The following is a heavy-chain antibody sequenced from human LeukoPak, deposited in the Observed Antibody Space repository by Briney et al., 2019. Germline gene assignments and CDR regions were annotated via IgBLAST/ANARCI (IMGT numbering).Heavy chain of an antibody. Sequence: HPGGSLRLSCAASGFTFSSYWMSWVRQAPGKGLEWVANIKQDGSEKYYVDSVKGRFTISRDNAKNSLYLQMNSLRAEDTAVYYCSSSWCGAYYFDYWGQGTLVTVSS. D-gene: IGHD6-13*01. CDR1: GFTFSSYW. CDR3: SSSWCGAYYFDY. CDR2: IKQDGSEK. J-gene: IGHJ4*02. V-gene: IGHV3-7*01.